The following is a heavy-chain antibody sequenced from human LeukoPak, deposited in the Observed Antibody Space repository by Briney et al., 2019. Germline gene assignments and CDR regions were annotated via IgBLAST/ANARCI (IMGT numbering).Heavy chain of an antibody. D-gene: IGHD7-27*01. J-gene: IGHJ4*02. Sequence: GASVKASCKASGYTFTGYYMHWVRQAPGQGLEWMGWINPNSGGTNYAQKFQGRVTMTRDTSISTAYMELSRLRSDDTAVYYCARGGTNWGYYFDYWGQGTLVTVSS. CDR3: ARGGTNWGYYFDY. CDR2: INPNSGGT. V-gene: IGHV1-2*02. CDR1: GYTFTGYY.